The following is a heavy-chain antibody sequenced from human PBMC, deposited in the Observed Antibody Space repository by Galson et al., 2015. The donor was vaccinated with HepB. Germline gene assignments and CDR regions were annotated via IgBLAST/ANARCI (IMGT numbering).Heavy chain of an antibody. CDR1: GFSFNIYT. CDR2: ITAYAGFK. CDR3: VRDSRPDLGSGNYYLNYFHP. V-gene: IGHV3-21*04. D-gene: IGHD3-10*01. Sequence: SLRLSCAASGFSFNIYTMGWVRQASGQGLEWVSSITAYAGFKYYADSVKGRFSISRNNADNSVYLEMNDLGAEDTAVYYCVRDSRPDLGSGNYYLNYFHPWGQGTLVTVSS. J-gene: IGHJ5*02.